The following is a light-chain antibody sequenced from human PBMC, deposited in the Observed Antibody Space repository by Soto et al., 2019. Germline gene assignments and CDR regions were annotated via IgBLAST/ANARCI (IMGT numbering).Light chain of an antibody. Sequence: QSALTQPASVSGSPGLSITIACTGTSSDVGGYKYVSWYQQHPGKAPKLMIYDVSNRPSGASNRFSGSKSGNTASLTISGLQAEDEADYYCSSYTRSSLYVFGTGTKLTVL. J-gene: IGLJ1*01. CDR3: SSYTRSSLYV. CDR2: DVS. CDR1: SSDVGGYKY. V-gene: IGLV2-14*01.